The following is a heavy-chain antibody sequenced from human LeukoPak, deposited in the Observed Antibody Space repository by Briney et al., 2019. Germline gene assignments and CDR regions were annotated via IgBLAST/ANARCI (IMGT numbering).Heavy chain of an antibody. CDR2: ISYDGSNE. D-gene: IGHD3-22*01. J-gene: IGHJ3*02. V-gene: IGHV3-30*04. CDR3: ARTRRAYEDAFDI. CDR1: GFTFSSYV. Sequence: PGRSLRLSCAASGFTFSSYVMHWVRQAPGKGLEWVAIISYDGSNEYYADSVKGRFTISRDNSKNTLYLQMNSLRAEDTAVYYCARTRRAYEDAFDIWGQGTMVIVSS.